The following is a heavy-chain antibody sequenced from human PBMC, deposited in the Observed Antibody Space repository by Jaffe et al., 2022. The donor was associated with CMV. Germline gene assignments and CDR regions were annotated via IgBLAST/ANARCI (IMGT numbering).Heavy chain of an antibody. D-gene: IGHD2-15*01. CDR1: GFTFSSYW. Sequence: EVQLVESGGGLVQPGGSLRLSCAASGFTFSSYWMSWVRQAPGKGLEWVANIKQDGSEKYYVDSVKGRFTISRDNAKNSLYLQMNSLRAEDTAVYYCAREYCSGGSCYYRPLHNYYYYYGMDVWGQGTTVTVSS. CDR3: AREYCSGGSCYYRPLHNYYYYYGMDV. CDR2: IKQDGSEK. V-gene: IGHV3-7*01. J-gene: IGHJ6*02.